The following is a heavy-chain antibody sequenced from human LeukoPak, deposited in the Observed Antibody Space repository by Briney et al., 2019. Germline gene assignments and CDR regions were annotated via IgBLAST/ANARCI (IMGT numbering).Heavy chain of an antibody. Sequence: PGGSLRLSCAASGFTFSSYWMHWVRHAPGKGLVWVSRINSDGSSTSYADSVKGRFTISRDNAKNTLYLQMNSLRAEDTAVYYCARGGDSSGYYYYYYYMDVWGKGTTVTVSS. CDR3: ARGGDSSGYYYYYYYMDV. CDR1: GFTFSSYW. V-gene: IGHV3-74*01. D-gene: IGHD3-22*01. J-gene: IGHJ6*03. CDR2: INSDGSST.